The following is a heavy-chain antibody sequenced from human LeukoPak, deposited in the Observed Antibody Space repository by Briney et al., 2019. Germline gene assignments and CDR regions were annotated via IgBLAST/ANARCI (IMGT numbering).Heavy chain of an antibody. CDR1: GLTFSSHW. CDR2: INQDGSEK. J-gene: IGHJ4*02. D-gene: IGHD3-10*01. V-gene: IGHV3-7*03. Sequence: GGSLRLSCAASGLTFSSHWMNWVRQAPGKGLEWVANINQDGSEKYYVDSVKGRFTIYRDNTKNSLYLQMNSLRAEDTAVYYCARDPDMVRGVNFDYWGQGTLVTVSS. CDR3: ARDPDMVRGVNFDY.